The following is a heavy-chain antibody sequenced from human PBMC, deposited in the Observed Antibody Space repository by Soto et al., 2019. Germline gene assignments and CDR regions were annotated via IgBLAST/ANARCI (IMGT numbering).Heavy chain of an antibody. CDR3: AHQAYCGGDFYSRPDFDY. CDR2: IYWDDDK. Sequence: QITLKESGPTLVKPTQTLTLTCTFSGFSLSTSGVGVGWIRQPPGKALEWLALIYWDDDKRYSPSLKSRLTITKDTSKNQLVLTMTNMNPVDTATYYCAHQAYCGGDFYSRPDFDYWGQGTLVTVSS. J-gene: IGHJ4*02. D-gene: IGHD2-21*02. V-gene: IGHV2-5*02. CDR1: GFSLSTSGVG.